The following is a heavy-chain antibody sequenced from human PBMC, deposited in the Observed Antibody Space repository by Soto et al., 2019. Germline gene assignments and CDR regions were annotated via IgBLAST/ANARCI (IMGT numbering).Heavy chain of an antibody. CDR2: FDPEDGET. J-gene: IGHJ4*02. V-gene: IGHV1-24*01. Sequence: GASVKVSCKVSGYTLTELSMHWVRQAPGKGREWMGGFDPEDGETIYAQKFQGRVTMTEDTSTDTAYMELSSLRSEDTAVYYCATGYRAKLGPAPIDSWGKGTLVTVSS. D-gene: IGHD7-27*01. CDR3: ATGYRAKLGPAPIDS. CDR1: GYTLTELS.